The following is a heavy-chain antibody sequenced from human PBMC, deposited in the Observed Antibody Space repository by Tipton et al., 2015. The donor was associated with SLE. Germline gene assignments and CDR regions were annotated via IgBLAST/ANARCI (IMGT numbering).Heavy chain of an antibody. CDR2: ISYTGDT. J-gene: IGHJ6*03. V-gene: IGHV4-59*01. CDR1: GGSISPYY. Sequence: TLSLTCTVSGGSISPYYWSWIRQPPGKGLEWIGYISYTGDTKHNPPLKSRVAISIDTSETRFSLKLSSVTAADTAVYYCARVLAVYYYYMDVWGKVTTVTVSS. D-gene: IGHD2-8*01. CDR3: ARVLAVYYYYMDV.